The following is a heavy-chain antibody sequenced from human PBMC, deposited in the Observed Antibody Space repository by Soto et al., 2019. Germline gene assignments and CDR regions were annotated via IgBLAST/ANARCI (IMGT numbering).Heavy chain of an antibody. Sequence: PSETLSLTCTVSGASISSSPYCWAWIRQPPGKGLEWVGILCYSGNYYRPSLKSRVTISVDTSKNQLSLNLTSVTAADTAIYYCSRRAPEGFDPWGQGTLVTVSS. J-gene: IGHJ5*02. V-gene: IGHV4-39*01. CDR3: SRRAPEGFDP. CDR2: LCYSGN. CDR1: GASISSSPYC.